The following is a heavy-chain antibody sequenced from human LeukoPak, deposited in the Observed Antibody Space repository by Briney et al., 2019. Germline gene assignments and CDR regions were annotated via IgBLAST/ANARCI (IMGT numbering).Heavy chain of an antibody. D-gene: IGHD3-10*01. Sequence: WVRQPPGKGLEWVGFIRSKAYGGTTEYAASVKGRFTISRDDSKSIAYLQMNSLKTEDTAVYYCTRVWFGEYFDYWGQGTLVTVSS. CDR3: TRVWFGEYFDY. CDR2: IRSKAYGGTT. J-gene: IGHJ4*02. V-gene: IGHV3-49*02.